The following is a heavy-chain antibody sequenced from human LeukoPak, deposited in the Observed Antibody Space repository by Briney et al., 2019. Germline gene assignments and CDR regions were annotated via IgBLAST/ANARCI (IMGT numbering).Heavy chain of an antibody. CDR2: ISSSSTYI. J-gene: IGHJ3*02. V-gene: IGHV3-21*01. D-gene: IGHD2/OR15-2a*01. Sequence: GGSLRLSCAASGFTFSTYSMNWVRQAPGKGLEWVSSISSSSTYIYYADSVKGRFTISRDNAKNSLYLQMSSLRAEDTAVYYCARALESWGAFNIWGQGTMVTVSS. CDR1: GFTFSTYS. CDR3: ARALESWGAFNI.